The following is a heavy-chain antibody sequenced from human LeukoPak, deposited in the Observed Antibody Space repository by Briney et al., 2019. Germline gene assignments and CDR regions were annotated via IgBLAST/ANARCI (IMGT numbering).Heavy chain of an antibody. D-gene: IGHD2-15*01. CDR3: VRELGSKVVDY. CDR2: ISYDGSNK. CDR1: GFTFSSYA. V-gene: IGHV3-30-3*01. Sequence: GGSLRLSCAASGFTFSSYAMHWVRQAPGKGLEWVAVISYDGSNKYYADSVKGRFTISRDNSKNTLYLQMNSLRAEDTAVYYCVRELGSKVVDYWGQGTLVTVSS. J-gene: IGHJ4*02.